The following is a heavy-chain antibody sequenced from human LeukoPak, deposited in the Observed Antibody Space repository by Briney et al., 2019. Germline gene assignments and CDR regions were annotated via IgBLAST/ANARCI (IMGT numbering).Heavy chain of an antibody. V-gene: IGHV1-24*01. CDR1: GYTLTDLS. J-gene: IGHJ6*02. D-gene: IGHD3-10*01. Sequence: ASVKVSCKVSGYTLTDLSMHWVRQAPGIGLEWMGGSDPEDGETFYAQEFRGRITMTEDTSADTAYMELNSLRSEDTAVYYCARAAQYYYGSGSPDYYYYGMDVWGQGTTVTVSS. CDR3: ARAAQYYYGSGSPDYYYYGMDV. CDR2: SDPEDGET.